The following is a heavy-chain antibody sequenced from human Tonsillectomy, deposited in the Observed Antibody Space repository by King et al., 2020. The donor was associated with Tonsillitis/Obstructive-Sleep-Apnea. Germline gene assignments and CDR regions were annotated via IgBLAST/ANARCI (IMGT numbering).Heavy chain of an antibody. J-gene: IGHJ4*02. Sequence: MQLVQSGGGLVQPGGSLRLSCAASGFTFSSYDMHWVRQATGKGLEWVSAIGTAGDTYYPGSVKGRFTISRENAKNSLYLQMNSLRAGDTAVYYCARDNGDILTGSYYFDYWGQGTLVTVSS. CDR1: GFTFSSYD. CDR2: IGTAGDT. D-gene: IGHD3-9*01. CDR3: ARDNGDILTGSYYFDY. V-gene: IGHV3-13*04.